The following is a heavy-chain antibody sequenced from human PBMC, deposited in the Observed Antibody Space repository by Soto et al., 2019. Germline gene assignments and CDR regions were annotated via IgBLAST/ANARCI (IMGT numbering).Heavy chain of an antibody. CDR3: ATRIPFGYGMAV. Sequence: EVQLVESGGGLVQPGGSLRLSCAASGFTFSSYAMHWVRQAPGKGLEYVSVITSNGGNTDYASSVTGRFTTSRDNSKTTLYLQMGSLRAADMAVFYCATRIPFGYGMAVWGHGTTVTVSS. D-gene: IGHD2-21*01. CDR2: ITSNGGNT. J-gene: IGHJ6*02. V-gene: IGHV3-64*01. CDR1: GFTFSSYA.